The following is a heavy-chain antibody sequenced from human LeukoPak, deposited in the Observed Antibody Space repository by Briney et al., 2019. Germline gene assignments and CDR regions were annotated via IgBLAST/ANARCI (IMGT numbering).Heavy chain of an antibody. Sequence: SDTLSLTCAVSGVPIASHSWWSWVRHPPGKGLEWIGEIYHTGGANYKPSLKSRVTMSVDTSNNHFSLKLTSVTAADTAVYFCAYNRDFALDNWGQGTLVTVSS. CDR1: GVPIASHSW. CDR2: IYHTGGA. CDR3: AYNRDFALDN. J-gene: IGHJ4*02. D-gene: IGHD1-14*01. V-gene: IGHV4/OR15-8*01.